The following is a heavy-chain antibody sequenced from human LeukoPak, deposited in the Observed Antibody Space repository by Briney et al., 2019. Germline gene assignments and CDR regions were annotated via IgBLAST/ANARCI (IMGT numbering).Heavy chain of an antibody. J-gene: IGHJ6*02. Sequence: PGGSLRLSCRGSGFTFGDHAMSWVRQAPGKGVEWVGFIRSKAYRGTTEYAASVKGRFTISRDDFASIAYLQMNSLTTEDTAVYYCARGPIQLWIHNAMDVWGQGTTVTVSS. D-gene: IGHD5-18*01. V-gene: IGHV3-49*04. CDR2: IRSKAYRGTT. CDR1: GFTFGDHA. CDR3: ARGPIQLWIHNAMDV.